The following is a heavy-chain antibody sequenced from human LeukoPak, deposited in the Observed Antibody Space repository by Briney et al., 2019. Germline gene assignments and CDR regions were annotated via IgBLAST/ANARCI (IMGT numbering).Heavy chain of an antibody. V-gene: IGHV4-4*07. CDR1: GGSISSYY. CDR2: IYTSGST. D-gene: IGHD5-18*01. J-gene: IGHJ6*03. CDR3: ARDQTAMVPYYYYYMDV. Sequence: SETLSLTCTVSGGSISSYYWSRIRQPAGKGLEWIGRIYTSGSTNYNPSLKSRVTMSVDTSKNQFSLKLSSVTAADTAVYYCARDQTAMVPYYYYYMDVWGKGTTVTVSS.